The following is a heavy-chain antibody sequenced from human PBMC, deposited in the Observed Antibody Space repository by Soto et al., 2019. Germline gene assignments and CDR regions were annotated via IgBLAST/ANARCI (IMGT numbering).Heavy chain of an antibody. J-gene: IGHJ4*02. CDR1: GGSFSGYY. Sequence: SETLSLTCAVYGGSFSGYYWSWIRQPPGKGLEWIGEINHSGSTNYNPSLKSRVTISVDTSKNQFSLKLSSVTAADTAGYYCARGGPPPCSGGSCYADPFDYWGQGTLVTVSS. V-gene: IGHV4-34*01. CDR2: INHSGST. D-gene: IGHD2-15*01. CDR3: ARGGPPPCSGGSCYADPFDY.